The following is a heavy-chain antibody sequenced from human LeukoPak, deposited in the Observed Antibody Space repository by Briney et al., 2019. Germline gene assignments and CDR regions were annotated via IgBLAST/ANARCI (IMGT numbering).Heavy chain of an antibody. V-gene: IGHV4-30-2*01. CDR2: IYHTGAT. Sequence: PSQTLSLTCTVSGDPISSGDYYWSWIRQPPGKGLEWIGYIYHTGATNYNPSLKSRVTISVDTSKNQFSLKLSSVTAADTAVYYCARDYFGYNYDSSGYYGFDYWGQGTLVTVSS. CDR3: ARDYFGYNYDSSGYYGFDY. J-gene: IGHJ4*02. CDR1: GDPISSGDYY. D-gene: IGHD3-22*01.